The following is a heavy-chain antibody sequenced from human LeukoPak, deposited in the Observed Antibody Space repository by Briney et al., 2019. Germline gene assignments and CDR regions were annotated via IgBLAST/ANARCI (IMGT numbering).Heavy chain of an antibody. V-gene: IGHV1-2*02. Sequence: GASVKVSCKASGYTFTGYYIHWVRQAPGQGLEWMGWINPNSGGTNYAQKFQGRVTMTRDTSISTAYMELSRLRSDDTAVYYCARGAPTYSYGLNWFDPWGQGTLVTVSS. CDR2: INPNSGGT. D-gene: IGHD5-18*01. CDR3: ARGAPTYSYGLNWFDP. CDR1: GYTFTGYY. J-gene: IGHJ5*02.